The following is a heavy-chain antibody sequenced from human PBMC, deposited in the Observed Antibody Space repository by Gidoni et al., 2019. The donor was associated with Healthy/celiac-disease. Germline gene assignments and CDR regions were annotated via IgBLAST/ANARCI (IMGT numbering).Heavy chain of an antibody. CDR2: IYYSGST. CDR1: GGSISSGDYY. D-gene: IGHD4-17*01. CDR3: ARDATVTPLGNYYMDV. J-gene: IGHJ6*03. V-gene: IGHV4-30-4*01. Sequence: QVQLQESGPGLVKPSQPLSLTCTVSGGSISSGDYYWSWIRQPPGKGLEWIGYIYYSGSTYYNPSLKSRVTISVDTSKNQFSLKLSSVTAADTAVYYCARDATVTPLGNYYMDVWGKGTTVTVSS.